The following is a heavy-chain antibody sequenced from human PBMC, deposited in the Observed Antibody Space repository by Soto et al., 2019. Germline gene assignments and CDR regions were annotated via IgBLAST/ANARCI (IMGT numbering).Heavy chain of an antibody. CDR1: GFTFSSYG. Sequence: QVQLVESGGGVVQPGRSLRLSCAASGFTFSSYGMHWVRQAPGKGLEWVAVISYDGSNKYYADSVKGRFTISGDNSRNTLYLQMNSLRAEDTAVYYCAKVLEINMVREVTDYWGQGTLVTVSS. D-gene: IGHD3-10*01. V-gene: IGHV3-30*18. CDR3: AKVLEINMVREVTDY. CDR2: ISYDGSNK. J-gene: IGHJ4*02.